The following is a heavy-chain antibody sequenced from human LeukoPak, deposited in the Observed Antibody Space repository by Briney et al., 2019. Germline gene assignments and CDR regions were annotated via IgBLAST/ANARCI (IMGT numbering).Heavy chain of an antibody. CDR2: ISSSSSYI. CDR3: ARDPTTNWFDP. D-gene: IGHD1-26*01. V-gene: IGHV3-21*01. CDR1: GFTFSSYS. Sequence: GGSLILSCAASGFTFSSYSMNWVRQAPGKGLEWVSSISSSSSYIYYADSVKGRFTISRDNAKNSLYLQMNSLRAEDTAVYYCARDPTTNWFDPWGQGTLVTVSS. J-gene: IGHJ5*02.